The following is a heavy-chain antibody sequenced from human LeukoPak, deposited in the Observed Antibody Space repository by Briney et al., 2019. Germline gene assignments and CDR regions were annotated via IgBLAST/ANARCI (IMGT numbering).Heavy chain of an antibody. D-gene: IGHD3-22*01. J-gene: IGHJ4*02. CDR3: ARDLLLATYYYDSSGHPGGY. V-gene: IGHV1-2*02. Sequence: GASVKVSCKASGYTFTGYYMHWVRQAPGQGLEWMGWINPNSGGTNYAQKFQGRVTMTRDTSISTAYMELSRLRSDDTAVYYCARDLLLATYYYDSSGHPGGYWGQGTLVTVSS. CDR1: GYTFTGYY. CDR2: INPNSGGT.